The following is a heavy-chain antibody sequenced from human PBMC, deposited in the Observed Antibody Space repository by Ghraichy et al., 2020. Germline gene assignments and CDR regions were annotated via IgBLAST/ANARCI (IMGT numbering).Heavy chain of an antibody. CDR1: GFTFSSYD. V-gene: IGHV3-13*04. D-gene: IGHD1-26*01. Sequence: GGSLRLSCAASGFTFSSYDMHWVHQATGKGLEWVSAIGTAGDTYYPGSVKGRFTISRENAKNSLYLQMNSLRAGDTVVYYCTRAYIVGAYYMDVWGKGTTVTVSS. CDR3: TRAYIVGAYYMDV. J-gene: IGHJ6*03. CDR2: IGTAGDT.